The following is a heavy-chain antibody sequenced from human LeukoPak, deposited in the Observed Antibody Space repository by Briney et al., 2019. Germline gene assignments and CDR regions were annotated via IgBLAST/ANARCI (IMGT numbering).Heavy chain of an antibody. CDR2: ISGSGGST. CDR3: SRDPRVLDY. V-gene: IGHV3-21*04. J-gene: IGHJ4*02. CDR1: GFTLSSNW. Sequence: GGSLRLSCAASGFTLSSNWMTWVRQAPGKGLEWVSAISGSGGSTYYADSVKGRFTISRDNAKKSLYLQINSLRAEDTAVYYCSRDPRVLDYWGQGTLVTVSS.